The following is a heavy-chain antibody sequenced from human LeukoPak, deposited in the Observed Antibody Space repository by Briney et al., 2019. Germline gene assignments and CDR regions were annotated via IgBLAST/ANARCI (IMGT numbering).Heavy chain of an antibody. V-gene: IGHV3-7*04. J-gene: IGHJ4*02. CDR2: IKQDGSEK. Sequence: PGGSLRLSCAASGFXFSSYWMSWVRQASGKGLEWVANIKQDGSEKYYVDSVKGRFTISRDNAKNSLYLQMNSLRAEDTAVYYCARDFDWLFDYWGQGTLVTVSS. D-gene: IGHD3-9*01. CDR1: GFXFSSYW. CDR3: ARDFDWLFDY.